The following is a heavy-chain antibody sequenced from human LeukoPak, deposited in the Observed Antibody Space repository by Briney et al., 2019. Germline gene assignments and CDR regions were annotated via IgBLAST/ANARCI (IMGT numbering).Heavy chain of an antibody. V-gene: IGHV4-39*01. Sequence: PETLSLTCTVSGGSLTSSSDYWGWVRHPPRDGLGWIGSIYYSGSTYYSPSLKSRVTISVETSKNQFSLKLSSVTAADTAVYYCARWVPQSNAFDIWGQGTMVTVSS. CDR2: IYYSGST. CDR1: GGSLTSSSDY. J-gene: IGHJ3*02. CDR3: ARWVPQSNAFDI.